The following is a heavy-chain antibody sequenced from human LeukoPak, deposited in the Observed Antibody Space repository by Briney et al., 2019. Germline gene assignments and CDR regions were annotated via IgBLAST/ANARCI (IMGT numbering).Heavy chain of an antibody. Sequence: PSETLSLTCTVSGGSISSYYWSWIRQPPGKGLEWIGYIYYSGSTNYNPSLKSRVTISVDTSKNQFSLKLSSVTAADTAVYYCAQGRYCSSTSCYTHYYYIDVWGKGTTVTVSS. CDR2: IYYSGST. CDR3: AQGRYCSSTSCYTHYYYIDV. D-gene: IGHD2-2*02. V-gene: IGHV4-59*01. J-gene: IGHJ6*03. CDR1: GGSISSYY.